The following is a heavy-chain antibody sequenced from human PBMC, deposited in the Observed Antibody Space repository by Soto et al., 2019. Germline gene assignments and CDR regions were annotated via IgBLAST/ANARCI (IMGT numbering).Heavy chain of an antibody. J-gene: IGHJ6*02. CDR3: ARSMYSTSAQLYYGMDV. CDR1: GYSIRSGYF. Sequence: KSSETLSLTCAVSGYSIRSGYFWGWIRQPPGKGLEWIGSMYHSGNTYYNLSLKSRVTISVDTSKNQLSLKLSSATAADTAVYYCARSMYSTSAQLYYGMDVWGQGTTVTV. D-gene: IGHD6-6*01. CDR2: MYHSGNT. V-gene: IGHV4-38-2*01.